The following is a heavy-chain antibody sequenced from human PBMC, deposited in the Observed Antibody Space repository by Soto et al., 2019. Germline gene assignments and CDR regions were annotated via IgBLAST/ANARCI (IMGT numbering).Heavy chain of an antibody. V-gene: IGHV1-69*06. CDR1: GGTFSSYA. CDR2: IIPIFGTA. CDR3: ASSYATMVRGVGYYYGMDV. Sequence: SVKVSCKASGGTFSSYAISWVRQAPGQGLEWMGGIIPIFGTANYAQKFQGRVTITADKSTSTAYMELSSLRSEDTAVYYCASSYATMVRGVGYYYGMDVWGQGATVTVSS. D-gene: IGHD3-10*01. J-gene: IGHJ6*02.